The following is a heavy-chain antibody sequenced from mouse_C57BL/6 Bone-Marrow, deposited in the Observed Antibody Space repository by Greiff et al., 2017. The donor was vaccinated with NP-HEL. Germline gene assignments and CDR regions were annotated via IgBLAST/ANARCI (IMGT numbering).Heavy chain of an antibody. J-gene: IGHJ2*01. Sequence: GGVLVQPGGSMKLSCAASGFTFSDAWMDWVRQSPEKGLEWVAEIRNKANNHATYYAESVKGRFTISRDDSKSSVYLQMNSLRAEDTGIYYCTRITTVVAHYFDYWGQGTTLTVSS. CDR2: IRNKANNHAT. V-gene: IGHV6-6*01. CDR3: TRITTVVAHYFDY. CDR1: GFTFSDAW. D-gene: IGHD1-1*01.